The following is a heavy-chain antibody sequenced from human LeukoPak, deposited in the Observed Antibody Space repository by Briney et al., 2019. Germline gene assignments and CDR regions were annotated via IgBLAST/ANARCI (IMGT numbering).Heavy chain of an antibody. D-gene: IGHD3-22*01. Sequence: GASVEVSCKASGYTFTGYYMHWVRQAPGQGLEWMGWINPNSGGTNYAQKFQGRVTMTRDTSISTAYMELSRLRSDDTAVYYCARDYYYDSSGYGLYYFDYWGQGTLVTVSS. CDR1: GYTFTGYY. J-gene: IGHJ4*02. CDR3: ARDYYYDSSGYGLYYFDY. V-gene: IGHV1-2*02. CDR2: INPNSGGT.